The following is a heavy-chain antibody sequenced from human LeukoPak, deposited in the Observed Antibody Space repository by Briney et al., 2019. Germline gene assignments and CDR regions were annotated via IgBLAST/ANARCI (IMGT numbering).Heavy chain of an antibody. CDR1: GFTFSSYA. Sequence: GRSLRLSCAASGFTFSSYAMHWVRQAPGKGLEWVAVISYDGSNKYYADSVKGRFTISRDNSKNTLYLQMNSLRAEDPAVYYCARDGATTIDYYYGMDVWGQGTTVTVPS. D-gene: IGHD5-12*01. CDR3: ARDGATTIDYYYGMDV. CDR2: ISYDGSNK. V-gene: IGHV3-30-3*01. J-gene: IGHJ6*02.